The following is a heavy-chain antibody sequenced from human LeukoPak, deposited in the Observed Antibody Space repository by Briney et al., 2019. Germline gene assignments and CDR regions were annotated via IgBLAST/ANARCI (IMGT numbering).Heavy chain of an antibody. CDR3: ARLVSSLYYYYYYGMDV. Sequence: SETLSLTCAVYGGSFSGYYWSWIRQPPGKGLEWIGEINHSGSTNYNPSLKSRVTISVDTSKNQFSLKLSSVTAADTAVYYCARLVSSLYYYYYYGMDVWGQGTTVTVSS. CDR1: GGSFSGYY. D-gene: IGHD6-6*01. J-gene: IGHJ6*02. CDR2: INHSGST. V-gene: IGHV4-34*01.